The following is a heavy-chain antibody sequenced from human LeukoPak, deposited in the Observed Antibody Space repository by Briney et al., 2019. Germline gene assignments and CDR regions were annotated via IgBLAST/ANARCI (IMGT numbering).Heavy chain of an antibody. CDR3: ARLRPSIGAAGTFDY. D-gene: IGHD6-13*01. Sequence: SETLSLTCTVSGGSISSYYWSWIRQPPGKGLEWIGYIYCTGSTKYIASLKSRVTISVDTSKNQFSLKVSSVTAADTAVYYCARLRPSIGAAGTFDYWGQGTLVTVSS. CDR2: IYCTGST. J-gene: IGHJ4*02. V-gene: IGHV4-59*08. CDR1: GGSISSYY.